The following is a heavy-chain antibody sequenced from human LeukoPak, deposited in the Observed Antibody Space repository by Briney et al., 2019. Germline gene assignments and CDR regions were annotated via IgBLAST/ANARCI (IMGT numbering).Heavy chain of an antibody. CDR2: IYTSGST. J-gene: IGHJ4*02. V-gene: IGHV4-61*02. CDR3: AREPINKKHNIAVAGPFDY. CDR1: GGSISSGSYY. Sequence: SQTLSLTCTVSGGSISSGSYYWSWIRQPAGKGLEWIGRIYTSGSTNYNPSLKSRVTISVDTSKNQFSLKLSSVTAADTAVHYCAREPINKKHNIAVAGPFDYWGQGTLVTVST. D-gene: IGHD6-19*01.